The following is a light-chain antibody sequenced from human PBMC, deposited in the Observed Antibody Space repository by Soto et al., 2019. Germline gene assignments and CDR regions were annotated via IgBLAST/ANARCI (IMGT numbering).Light chain of an antibody. CDR2: AAS. CDR3: QQYASDSWT. Sequence: DIQITQSPSSLSAYIGDRVTITCRASQGISNYLAWYQQKPGKVPKLLIYAASTLQSGVPSRFSGSGSGTEFTLTISSLQPDDCATYYCQQYASDSWTFGQGTKVDI. J-gene: IGKJ1*01. CDR1: QGISNY. V-gene: IGKV1-27*01.